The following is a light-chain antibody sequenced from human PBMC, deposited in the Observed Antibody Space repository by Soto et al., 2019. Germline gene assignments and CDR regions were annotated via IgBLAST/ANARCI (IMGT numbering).Light chain of an antibody. Sequence: QSVLTQPASVSASPGQSISISCTGTSNDVGAFDYVSWYQQHPGKAPKLIIFEVFNRPSGVSTRFSGSKSGSTASLTISGLQAEDEADYFCSSYTSSSTVVFGGGTKLTVL. CDR3: SSYTSSSTVV. CDR2: EVF. V-gene: IGLV2-14*01. CDR1: SNDVGAFDY. J-gene: IGLJ2*01.